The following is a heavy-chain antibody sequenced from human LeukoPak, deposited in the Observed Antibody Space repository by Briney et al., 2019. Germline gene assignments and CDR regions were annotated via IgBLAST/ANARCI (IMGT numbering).Heavy chain of an antibody. CDR1: GYTFTSYG. J-gene: IGHJ6*03. CDR2: ISAYNGNT. D-gene: IGHD2-15*01. Sequence: ASVKVSCKASGYTFTSYGISWVRQAPGQGLEWMGWISAYNGNTNYAQKLRGRVTMTTDTSTSTAYMELSSLRSEDTAVYYCARVVHYYYYMDVWGKGTTVTISS. CDR3: ARVVHYYYYMDV. V-gene: IGHV1-18*01.